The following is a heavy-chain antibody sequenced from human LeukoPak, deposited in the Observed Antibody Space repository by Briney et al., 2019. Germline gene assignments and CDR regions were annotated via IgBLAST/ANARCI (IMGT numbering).Heavy chain of an antibody. V-gene: IGHV1-46*01. J-gene: IGHJ4*02. CDR3: ARGGFAGFLPDSSGYYYSG. CDR2: INPSGGST. Sequence: ASVKVSCKASGYTFTSYYMHWVRQAPGQGLEWMGIINPSGGSTSYAQKFQGRVTMTRDTSTSTVYMELSSLRSEDTAVYYCARGGFAGFLPDSSGYYYSGWVQGTLVTVSS. D-gene: IGHD3-22*01. CDR1: GYTFTSYY.